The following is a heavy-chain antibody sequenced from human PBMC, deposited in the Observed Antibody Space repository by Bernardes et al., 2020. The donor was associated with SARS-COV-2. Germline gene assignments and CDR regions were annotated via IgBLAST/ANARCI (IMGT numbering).Heavy chain of an antibody. J-gene: IGHJ3*02. CDR2: INQDGSEK. CDR1: GFTFGNYY. V-gene: IGHV3-7*03. D-gene: IGHD3-3*01. Sequence: GGSLRLSCAASGFTFGNYYMNWVRQAPGKGLEWVASINQDGSEKYYVDSVKGRFTIARDNAKNSLHLQMNSLRAEDTAVYYCARVNDFWSAYPRDAFDIWGQGTMVTVSS. CDR3: ARVNDFWSAYPRDAFDI.